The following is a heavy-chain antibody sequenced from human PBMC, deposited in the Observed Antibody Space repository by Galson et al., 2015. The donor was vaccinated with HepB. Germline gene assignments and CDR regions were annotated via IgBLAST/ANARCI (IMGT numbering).Heavy chain of an antibody. V-gene: IGHV3-23*01. CDR1: GFAFSAYA. CDR3: AQRGDSSSWFRDFQH. D-gene: IGHD6-13*01. Sequence: SLRLSCAASGFAFSAYAMSWVRQAPGKGLEWVSAISNSGGSTFYADSARGRFTISRDNAKNTLYLQMNSLRVEDTAVYYCAQRGDSSSWFRDFQHWGQGTLVTVSS. CDR2: ISNSGGST. J-gene: IGHJ1*01.